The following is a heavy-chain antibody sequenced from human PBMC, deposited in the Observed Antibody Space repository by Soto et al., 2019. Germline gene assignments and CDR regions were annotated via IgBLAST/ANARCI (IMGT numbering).Heavy chain of an antibody. V-gene: IGHV3-23*01. Sequence: EVQLLESGGGLEQPGGSLRLSCAASGFIFSSYALSWVRQAPGKGLEWVSAISGSGTTTYYADSVKGRFTFSRDNSKNILYLQMNSLRAEDTAVYYCAETDSGWYTPFDSWGQGTLVTVSS. CDR1: GFIFSSYA. J-gene: IGHJ4*02. D-gene: IGHD6-19*01. CDR2: ISGSGTTT. CDR3: AETDSGWYTPFDS.